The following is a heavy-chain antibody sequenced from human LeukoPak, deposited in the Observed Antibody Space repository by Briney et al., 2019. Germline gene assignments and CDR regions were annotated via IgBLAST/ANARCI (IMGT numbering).Heavy chain of an antibody. Sequence: ASVKVSCKASGYTFTSYGISWVRQAPGQGLEWMGWISGYNGHTNYAQNLQGRVTMTTHTSASTAYVELRSLRSDDTAVYYCARGGLRYFDYENGFDIWGQGTMVTVSS. CDR1: GYTFTSYG. CDR3: ARGGLRYFDYENGFDI. CDR2: ISGYNGHT. J-gene: IGHJ3*02. V-gene: IGHV1-18*01. D-gene: IGHD3-9*01.